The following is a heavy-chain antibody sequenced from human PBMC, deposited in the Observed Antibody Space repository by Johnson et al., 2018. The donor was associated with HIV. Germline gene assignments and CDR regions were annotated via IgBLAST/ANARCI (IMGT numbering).Heavy chain of an antibody. Sequence: QVQLVESGGGVVQPGRSLRLSCAASGFTFSNYALHWVRQAPGKGLQWLTVISYDGYNKYYADSVKGRFTISRDNSNNTLCLQMNTLRTEDTAIYYCARDRGDILTGYTFDAFDIWGQGTKVTVS. D-gene: IGHD3-9*01. CDR1: GFTFSNYA. CDR2: ISYDGYNK. V-gene: IGHV3-30-3*01. CDR3: ARDRGDILTGYTFDAFDI. J-gene: IGHJ3*02.